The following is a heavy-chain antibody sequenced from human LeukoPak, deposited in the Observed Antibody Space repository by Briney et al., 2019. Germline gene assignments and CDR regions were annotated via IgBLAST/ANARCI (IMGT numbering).Heavy chain of an antibody. J-gene: IGHJ4*02. CDR2: INTDSGYT. D-gene: IGHD4-17*01. Sequence: ASVRVSCQTSGYTFTHFAIHWLRQAPGHGLEWMGWINTDSGYTTYSHTFQGRVTITRDTSASTAYMELSSLRSEDTAVYYCARATVIFDYWGQGTLVTVSS. V-gene: IGHV1-3*04. CDR3: ARATVIFDY. CDR1: GYTFTHFA.